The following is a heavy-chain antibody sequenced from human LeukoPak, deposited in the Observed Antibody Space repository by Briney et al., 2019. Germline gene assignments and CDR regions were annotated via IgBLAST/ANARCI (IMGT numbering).Heavy chain of an antibody. CDR2: ISGSGGST. J-gene: IGHJ3*02. V-gene: IGHV3-23*01. CDR1: GFTFSSYG. Sequence: PGGSLRLSCAASGFTFSSYGMHWVRQAPGKGLEWVSAISGSGGSTYYADSVKGRFTISRDNSKNTLYLQMNSLRAEDTAVYYCARIGYSYGYDAFDIWGQGTMVTVSS. D-gene: IGHD5-18*01. CDR3: ARIGYSYGYDAFDI.